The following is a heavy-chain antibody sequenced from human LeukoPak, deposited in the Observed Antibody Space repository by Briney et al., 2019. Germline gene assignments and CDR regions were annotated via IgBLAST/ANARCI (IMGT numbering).Heavy chain of an antibody. CDR2: ISAYNGNT. Sequence: GASVKVSCKASGYTFTGYYMHWVRQAPGQGLEWMGWISAYNGNTNYAQKLQGRVTMTTDTSTSTAYMELRSLRSDDTAVYYCARDRHRAMTTVTHIDYWGQGTLVTVSS. CDR1: GYTFTGYY. V-gene: IGHV1-18*04. J-gene: IGHJ4*02. CDR3: ARDRHRAMTTVTHIDY. D-gene: IGHD4-17*01.